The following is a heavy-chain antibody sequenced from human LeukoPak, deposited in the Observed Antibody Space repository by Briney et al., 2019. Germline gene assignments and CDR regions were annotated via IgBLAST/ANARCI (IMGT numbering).Heavy chain of an antibody. CDR3: ARDLPHCSGGSCYARWFDS. J-gene: IGHJ5*01. D-gene: IGHD2-15*01. CDR2: INSGGSST. Sequence: PGGSLRLSCAASEFTFSNYWMHWVRQAPGKGLVWVSRINSGGSSTSYAESVKGRFAISRDNAKNTLYLQINSLRAEDTAVYYCARDLPHCSGGSCYARWFDSWGQGTLVTVSS. CDR1: EFTFSNYW. V-gene: IGHV3-74*01.